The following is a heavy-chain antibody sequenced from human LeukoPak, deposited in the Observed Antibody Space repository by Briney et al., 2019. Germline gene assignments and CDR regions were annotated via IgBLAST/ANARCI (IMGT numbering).Heavy chain of an antibody. CDR2: IWYDGSNK. V-gene: IGHV3-33*01. CDR1: GFTVSTYA. CDR3: ARDHRQWLTYGMDV. Sequence: GGSLRLSCAASGFTVSTYAMHWVRQAPGKGLEWVAFIWYDGSNKYYADSVKGRFTISRDKSKNTLYLQMNSLRAEDTAVYYCARDHRQWLTYGMDVWGQGTTVTVSS. J-gene: IGHJ6*02. D-gene: IGHD6-19*01.